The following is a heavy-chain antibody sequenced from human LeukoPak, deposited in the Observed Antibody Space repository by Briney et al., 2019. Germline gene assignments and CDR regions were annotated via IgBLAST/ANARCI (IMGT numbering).Heavy chain of an antibody. CDR1: GFSLSTSGMR. D-gene: IGHD6-19*01. V-gene: IGHV2-70*04. CDR3: ARISLGSDTSPSSGWPYYFDY. Sequence: SGPALVKPTQTLTLTCTFSGFSLSTSGMRVSWIRQPPGKALEWLARIDWDGDKFYSTSLKTRLTISKATSKNQVVLTMTNMDPVDTATYYCARISLGSDTSPSSGWPYYFDYWGQGTLVTVSS. CDR2: IDWDGDK. J-gene: IGHJ4*02.